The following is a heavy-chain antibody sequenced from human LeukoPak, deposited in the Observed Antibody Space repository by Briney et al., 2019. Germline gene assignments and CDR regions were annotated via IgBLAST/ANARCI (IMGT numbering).Heavy chain of an antibody. V-gene: IGHV3-53*01. Sequence: PGGSLRLSCAASGFTVSGNYMSWVRQAPGKGLEWVSVLYSGGSTNYADSVKGRFTISRDNSKNTLYLQMNSLRAEDTAVYYCARVRDYYDSRGYYFEYFDHWGQGTLVTVSS. D-gene: IGHD3-22*01. CDR2: LYSGGST. J-gene: IGHJ1*01. CDR1: GFTVSGNY. CDR3: ARVRDYYDSRGYYFEYFDH.